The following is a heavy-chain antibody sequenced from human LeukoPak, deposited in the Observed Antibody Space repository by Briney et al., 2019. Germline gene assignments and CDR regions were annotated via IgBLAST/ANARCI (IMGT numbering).Heavy chain of an antibody. D-gene: IGHD4-17*01. CDR3: ARHPYGDYLFFGYYYYGMDV. J-gene: IGHJ6*02. CDR1: GGSISSYY. CDR2: IYYSGST. V-gene: IGHV4-39*01. Sequence: SETLSLTCTVSGGSISSYYWSWIRQPPGKGLEWIGSIYYSGSTYYNPSLKSRVTISVDTSKNQFSLKLSSVTAADTAVYYCARHPYGDYLFFGYYYYGMDVWGQGTTVTVSS.